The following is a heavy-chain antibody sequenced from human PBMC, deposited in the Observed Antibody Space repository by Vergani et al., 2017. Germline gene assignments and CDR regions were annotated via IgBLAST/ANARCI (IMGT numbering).Heavy chain of an antibody. CDR1: GFTFSSYA. CDR3: ARDTRRATGSFDY. V-gene: IGHV3-15*01. J-gene: IGHJ4*02. Sequence: EVQLLESGGGLVQPGGSLRLSCAASGFTFSSYAMSWVRQAPGKGLEWVGRIKSKTDGGTTDYAAPVKGRFTISRDDSKNTLYLQMNSLRAEDTAVYYCARDTRRATGSFDYWGQGTLVTVSS. CDR2: IKSKTDGGTT. D-gene: IGHD5-12*01.